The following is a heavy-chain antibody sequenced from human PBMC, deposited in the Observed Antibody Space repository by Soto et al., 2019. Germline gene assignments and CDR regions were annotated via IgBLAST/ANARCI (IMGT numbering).Heavy chain of an antibody. V-gene: IGHV3-7*01. CDR1: GFTFSSYW. Sequence: GGSLRLSCAASGFTFSSYWMSWVRQAPGKGLEWVANINQGGSQKYYVDSVKGRFTISRDNAKNSLYLQMNSLRAEDTAVYYCARTYCSTTSCYYDYWGQGTLVTVSS. J-gene: IGHJ4*02. D-gene: IGHD2-2*01. CDR2: INQGGSQK. CDR3: ARTYCSTTSCYYDY.